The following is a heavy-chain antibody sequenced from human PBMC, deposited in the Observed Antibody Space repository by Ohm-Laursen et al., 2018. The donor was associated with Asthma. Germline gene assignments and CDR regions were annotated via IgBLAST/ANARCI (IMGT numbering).Heavy chain of an antibody. J-gene: IGHJ4*02. Sequence: SLRLSCTASGFTFSSYGMHWVRQAPGKGLEWVAVIWYDGSNKYYADSVKGRFTISRDNSKNTLYLQMSSLRAEDTAVYYCAKDSGQWLSHFDYWGQGTLVTVSS. CDR1: GFTFSSYG. D-gene: IGHD6-19*01. V-gene: IGHV3-33*06. CDR2: IWYDGSNK. CDR3: AKDSGQWLSHFDY.